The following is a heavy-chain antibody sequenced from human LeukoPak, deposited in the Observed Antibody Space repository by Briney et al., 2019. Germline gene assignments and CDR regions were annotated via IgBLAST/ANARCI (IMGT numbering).Heavy chain of an antibody. Sequence: GASVKVSCKASGYTFTSYDINWVRQATGQGLEWMGWTNPNSGNTGYAQKFQGRVTITRNTSISTAYMELSSLRSEDTAVYYCARAVYDFWSGPLNWFDPWGQGTLVTVSS. D-gene: IGHD3-3*01. CDR2: TNPNSGNT. CDR3: ARAVYDFWSGPLNWFDP. J-gene: IGHJ5*02. V-gene: IGHV1-8*03. CDR1: GYTFTSYD.